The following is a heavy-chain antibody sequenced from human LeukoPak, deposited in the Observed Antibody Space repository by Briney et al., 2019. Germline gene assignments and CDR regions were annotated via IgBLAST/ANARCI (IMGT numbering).Heavy chain of an antibody. D-gene: IGHD3-10*01. CDR2: IRWDGGIT. CDR3: ATGDHYGSGSPVTDLDY. Sequence: HPGGSLRLSCAASGFTFDDYGMHWVRQAPGKGLEWISLIRWDGGITYYADSVKGRFTVSRDNVKKSLFLQMNSLRLEDTALYYCATGDHYGSGSPVTDLDYWGQGTLVTVSS. CDR1: GFTFDDYG. V-gene: IGHV3-43D*03. J-gene: IGHJ4*02.